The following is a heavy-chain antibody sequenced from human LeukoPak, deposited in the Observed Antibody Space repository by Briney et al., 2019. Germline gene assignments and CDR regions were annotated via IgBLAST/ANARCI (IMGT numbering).Heavy chain of an antibody. J-gene: IGHJ4*02. CDR2: IIPIFGTA. V-gene: IGHV1-69*13. D-gene: IGHD2-15*01. CDR3: ARGSLGTTSFDY. CDR1: GGTFSSYA. Sequence: ASVKVSCKASGGTFSSYAISWVRQAPGQGLEWMGGIIPIFGTANYAQKFQGRVTITADESTSTAYMELSSQRSEDTAVYYCARGSLGTTSFDYWGQGTLVTVSS.